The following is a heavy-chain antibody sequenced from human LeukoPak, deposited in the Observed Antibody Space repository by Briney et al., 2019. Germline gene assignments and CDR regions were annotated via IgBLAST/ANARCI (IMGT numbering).Heavy chain of an antibody. CDR1: GYTLTELS. Sequence: ASVKVSCKVSGYTLTELSMHWVRQAPGKGLEWMGGFDPEDGETIYAQKFQGRVTMTEDTSTDTAYMELSSLRSEDTAVYYCATMVGLLALFDYWGQGTLVTVSS. CDR2: FDPEDGET. V-gene: IGHV1-24*01. J-gene: IGHJ4*02. CDR3: ATMVGLLALFDY. D-gene: IGHD3-22*01.